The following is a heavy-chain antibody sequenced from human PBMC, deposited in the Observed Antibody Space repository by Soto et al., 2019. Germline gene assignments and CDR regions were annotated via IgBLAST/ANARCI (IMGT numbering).Heavy chain of an antibody. Sequence: PGESLKISCKGSGYSFTSYWIGWVRQMPGKGLEWMGIIYPGDSDTRYSPSFQGQVTISADKSISTAYLQWSSLKASDTAMYYCARERVPYYYDSSGISFGYWGQGTLVTVSS. J-gene: IGHJ4*02. CDR1: GYSFTSYW. CDR3: ARERVPYYYDSSGISFGY. V-gene: IGHV5-51*01. D-gene: IGHD3-22*01. CDR2: IYPGDSDT.